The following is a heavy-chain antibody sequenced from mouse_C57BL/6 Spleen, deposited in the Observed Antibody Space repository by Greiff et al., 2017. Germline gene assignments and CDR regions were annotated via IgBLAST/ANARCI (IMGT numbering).Heavy chain of an antibody. CDR3: ARDYYYGSSPWFAY. D-gene: IGHD1-1*01. J-gene: IGHJ3*01. V-gene: IGHV5-4*01. CDR1: GLTFSSYA. Sequence: EVQVVESGGGLVKPGGSLKLSCAASGLTFSSYAMSWVRQTPEKRLEWVATISDGGSYTYYPDNVKGRFTISRDNAKNNLYLQMSHLKSEDTAMYYCARDYYYGSSPWFAYWGQGTLVTVSA. CDR2: ISDGGSYT.